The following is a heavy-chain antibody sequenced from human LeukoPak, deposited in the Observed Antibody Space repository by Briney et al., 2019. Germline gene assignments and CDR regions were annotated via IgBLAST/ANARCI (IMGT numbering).Heavy chain of an antibody. V-gene: IGHV3-7*01. CDR1: GFTFSNYW. Sequence: GSLRLSCAASGFTFSNYWMSWVRQAPGKGLGWVANIKKDGSEKYYVDSVKGRFTISRDNAKTSLYLQMISLRAEDTAVYYCARHLSGVTGYTYGRGIDYWGQGTLVTVSS. CDR3: ARHLSGVTGYTYGRGIDY. D-gene: IGHD5-18*01. CDR2: IKKDGSEK. J-gene: IGHJ4*02.